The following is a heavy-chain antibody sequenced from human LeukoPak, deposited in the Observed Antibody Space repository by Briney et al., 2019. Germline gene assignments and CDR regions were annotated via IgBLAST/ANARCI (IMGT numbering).Heavy chain of an antibody. CDR3: ARHGNDYGDYYYGMDV. CDR2: IYPGDSDT. Sequence: GASLKISCKGSGSSFTSYWIGWVRQMPGKGLEWMGIIYPGDSDTRYSPSFQGQVTISADKSISTAYLQWSSLKASDTAMYYCARHGNDYGDYYYGMDVWGQGTTVTVSS. J-gene: IGHJ6*02. V-gene: IGHV5-51*01. D-gene: IGHD4-17*01. CDR1: GSSFTSYW.